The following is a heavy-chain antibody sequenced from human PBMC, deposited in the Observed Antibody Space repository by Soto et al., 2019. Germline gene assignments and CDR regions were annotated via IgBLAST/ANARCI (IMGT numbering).Heavy chain of an antibody. D-gene: IGHD1-26*01. CDR3: ARDFTVGATYSGPYYYAMDV. V-gene: IGHV3-33*05. CDR2: ISYDGSKE. Sequence: QVQLVDSGGGVVQPGRSLRLSCAASGFTFSSYGMHWVRRAPGKGLEWVALISYDGSKEYYADSVRGQVTISRDNSKNTLYLQMNFLRVEDTAVYYCARDFTVGATYSGPYYYAMDVWGQGTTVIVSS. CDR1: GFTFSSYG. J-gene: IGHJ6*02.